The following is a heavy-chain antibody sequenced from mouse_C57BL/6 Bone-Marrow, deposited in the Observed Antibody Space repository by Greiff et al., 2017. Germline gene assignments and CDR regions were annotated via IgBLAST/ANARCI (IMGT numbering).Heavy chain of an antibody. CDR2: ISSGGSYT. CDR1: GFTFSSYG. D-gene: IGHD4-1*01. J-gene: IGHJ4*01. Sequence: EVQVVESGGDLVKPGGSLKLSCAASGFTFSSYGMSWVRQTPDKRLEWVATISSGGSYTYYPDSVKGRFTISRDNAKNTLYLQMSSLKSEDTAMYYCARPGTVYAMDYWGQGTSVTVSS. CDR3: ARPGTVYAMDY. V-gene: IGHV5-6*01.